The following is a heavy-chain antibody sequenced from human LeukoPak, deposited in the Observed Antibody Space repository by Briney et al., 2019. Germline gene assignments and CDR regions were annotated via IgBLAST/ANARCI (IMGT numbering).Heavy chain of an antibody. CDR2: ISYDGSNK. V-gene: IGHV3-30-3*01. Sequence: GGSLRLSCAASGFTFSSYAMHWVRQAPGKGLEWVAVISYDGSNKYYADSVKGRFTISRDNSKNTLYLQKNSLRAEDTAVYYCARVREYSGYDLGDAFDIWGQGTMVTVSS. CDR3: ARVREYSGYDLGDAFDI. J-gene: IGHJ3*02. CDR1: GFTFSSYA. D-gene: IGHD5-12*01.